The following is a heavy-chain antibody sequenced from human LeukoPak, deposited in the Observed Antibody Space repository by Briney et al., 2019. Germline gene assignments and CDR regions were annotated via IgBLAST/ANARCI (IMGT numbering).Heavy chain of an antibody. Sequence: GGSLRLSCAASGFRFSDYSMNWVRQAPGKGLEFMANIKEAGSEKYYVDSVKGRFTISRDNDKNLVHLQMNSLRAEDTAVYYCAKGSSSWYGWFDPWGQGTLVTVSS. V-gene: IGHV3-7*01. D-gene: IGHD6-13*01. CDR3: AKGSSSWYGWFDP. CDR2: IKEAGSEK. J-gene: IGHJ5*02. CDR1: GFRFSDYS.